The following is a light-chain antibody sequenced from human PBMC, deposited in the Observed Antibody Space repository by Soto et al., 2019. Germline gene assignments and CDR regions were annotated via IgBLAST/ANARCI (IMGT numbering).Light chain of an antibody. J-gene: IGKJ1*01. V-gene: IGKV1-5*03. Sequence: DIQMTQSPSTLSASSGDRVTITCRASQSISSWLAWYQQKPGKAPRLLIYKASSLESGVPSRFSGSGSGTEFTLTISSLQPDDFATYYCQHYISAPWTFGQGTKVDTK. CDR2: KAS. CDR3: QHYISAPWT. CDR1: QSISSW.